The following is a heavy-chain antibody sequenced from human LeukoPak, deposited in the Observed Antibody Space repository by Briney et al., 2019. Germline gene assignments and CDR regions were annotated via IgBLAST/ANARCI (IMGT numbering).Heavy chain of an antibody. CDR3: ARSKWELLGYFDY. D-gene: IGHD1-26*01. V-gene: IGHV1-69*13. Sequence: ASVKVSCKASGGTFSSYAISWVRQAPGQGLEWMGGIIPIFGTVNYAQKFQGRVTITADESTSTAYMELSSLRSEDTAVYYCARSKWELLGYFDYWGQGTLVTVSS. J-gene: IGHJ4*02. CDR1: GGTFSSYA. CDR2: IIPIFGTV.